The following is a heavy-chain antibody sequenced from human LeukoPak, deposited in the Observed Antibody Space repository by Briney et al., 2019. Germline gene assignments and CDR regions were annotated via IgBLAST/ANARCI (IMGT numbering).Heavy chain of an antibody. CDR1: GFTFSDYD. J-gene: IGHJ3*02. CDR3: ARDPIAVAGTGDAFDI. CDR2: ISNSGSTI. D-gene: IGHD6-19*01. V-gene: IGHV3-11*04. Sequence: GGSLRLSCAASGFTFSDYDMSWMRQAPGKGLEWVSYISNSGSTIYYADSVKGRFTISRDNAKNSLYLQMNSLRAEDTAVYYCARDPIAVAGTGDAFDIWGQGTMVTVSS.